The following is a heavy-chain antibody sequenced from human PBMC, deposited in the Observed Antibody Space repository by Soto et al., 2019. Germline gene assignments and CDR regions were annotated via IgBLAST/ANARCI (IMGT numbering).Heavy chain of an antibody. Sequence: QLQLQESGPGLVKPSQTLSLTCTVSGGSISSGGYYWSWIRQHPGKGLEWIGYIYYSGSTYYNPSLKSRVNISVATSKNQFSLKLSSVTAADTAVYYCARVWGIAARQGPLTFDYWGQGTLVTVSS. V-gene: IGHV4-31*03. CDR1: GGSISSGGYY. J-gene: IGHJ4*02. D-gene: IGHD6-6*01. CDR2: IYYSGST. CDR3: ARVWGIAARQGPLTFDY.